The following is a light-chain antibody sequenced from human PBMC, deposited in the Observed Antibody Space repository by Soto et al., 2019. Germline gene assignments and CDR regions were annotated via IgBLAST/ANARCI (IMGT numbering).Light chain of an antibody. V-gene: IGLV1-40*01. Sequence: QSVLTQPPSVSGAPGQRVTISCTGSSSNIGAGYDVHWYQQLPGTAPKLLIYGNSNRPSGVPERFSGSKSGTSASLAITGRQAEDEADYYCQSYDSSLSGVVFGGGTKLTVL. CDR2: GNS. J-gene: IGLJ2*01. CDR1: SSNIGAGYD. CDR3: QSYDSSLSGVV.